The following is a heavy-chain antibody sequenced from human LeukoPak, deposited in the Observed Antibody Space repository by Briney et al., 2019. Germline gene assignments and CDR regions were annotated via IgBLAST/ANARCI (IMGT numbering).Heavy chain of an antibody. CDR2: INSDGSTT. Sequence: GGSLRLSCAASGFTFSSHWMHWVRQAPGKGLVWVSRINSDGSTTSYADSVKGRFTISRDNAKNTLYLQMNSLRAEDTAVYYCARVKYYYHSSGSIAVYYFDYWGQGTLVTVSS. CDR3: ARVKYYYHSSGSIAVYYFDY. V-gene: IGHV3-74*01. D-gene: IGHD3-22*01. CDR1: GFTFSSHW. J-gene: IGHJ4*02.